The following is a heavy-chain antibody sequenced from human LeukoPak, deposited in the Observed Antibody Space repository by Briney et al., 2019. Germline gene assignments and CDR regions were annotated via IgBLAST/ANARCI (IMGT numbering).Heavy chain of an antibody. CDR1: GGSISSSSYY. V-gene: IGHV4-39*01. J-gene: IGHJ4*02. Sequence: SETLSLTCTVSGGSISSSSYYWGWIRQPLGKGLEWIGSIYYSGSTYYNPSLKSRVTISVDTSKNQFSLKLSSVTAADTAVYYCARPVSDSSGYYLYYFDYWGQGTLVTVSS. D-gene: IGHD3-22*01. CDR3: ARPVSDSSGYYLYYFDY. CDR2: IYYSGST.